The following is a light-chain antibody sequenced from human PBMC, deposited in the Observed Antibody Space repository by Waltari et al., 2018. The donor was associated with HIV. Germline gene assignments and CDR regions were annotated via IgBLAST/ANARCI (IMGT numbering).Light chain of an antibody. V-gene: IGLV1-47*01. CDR2: RNN. CDR3: AAWDDSLRGFYV. CDR1: SSNIGSNY. Sequence: QSVLTQPPSASGTSGQRVTISCSGSSSNIGSNYVYWYQQLTGTAPKLLIYRNNQRPSGVPDRFSGSKSGTSASLAISGLRSEDEADYYCAAWDDSLRGFYVFGTGTKVTVL. J-gene: IGLJ1*01.